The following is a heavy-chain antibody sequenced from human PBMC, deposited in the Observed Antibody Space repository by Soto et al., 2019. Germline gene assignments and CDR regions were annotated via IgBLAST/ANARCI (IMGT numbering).Heavy chain of an antibody. CDR2: TYYRSKWYN. J-gene: IGHJ6*02. V-gene: IGHV6-1*01. D-gene: IGHD5-18*01. CDR3: ARSVAGYSYGSYYFYGMDV. Sequence: SPTHSLTCAISGDSVTSNSAAWTWNRQSPSRGLEWLGRTYYRSKWYNDYAVSVQSRITINPDTSKNQFSLQLNSVTPEDTAVYYCARSVAGYSYGSYYFYGMDVLGQGTTVTVSS. CDR1: GDSVTSNSAA.